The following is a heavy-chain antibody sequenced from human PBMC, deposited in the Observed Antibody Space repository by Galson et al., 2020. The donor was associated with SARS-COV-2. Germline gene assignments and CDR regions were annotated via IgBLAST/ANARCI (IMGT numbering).Heavy chain of an antibody. CDR3: ERHLYYGMDV. J-gene: IGHJ6*02. CDR2: MYNSGST. Sequence: GGSLRLYCAASGFSVSSSYISWVRQAPGKGLEWVSVMYNSGSTYYADSVKGRFTISRDNSKNTLHLQINSLTREDTAVYFCERHLYYGMDVWGQGTTVIVSS. V-gene: IGHV3-66*04. CDR1: GFSVSSSY.